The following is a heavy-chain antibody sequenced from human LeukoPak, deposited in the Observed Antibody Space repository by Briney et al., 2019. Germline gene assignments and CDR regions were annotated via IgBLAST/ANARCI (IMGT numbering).Heavy chain of an antibody. CDR2: ISSSSSYI. CDR1: GFTFDDYG. V-gene: IGHV3-21*01. Sequence: GGSLRLSCAASGFTFDDYGMSWVRQAPGKGLEWVSSISSSSSYIYYAVSVKGRFTISRDNAKNSLYLQMNSLRAEDTAVYYCASLSSSSDYGGQGTLVTVSS. CDR3: ASLSSSSDY. J-gene: IGHJ4*02. D-gene: IGHD6-6*01.